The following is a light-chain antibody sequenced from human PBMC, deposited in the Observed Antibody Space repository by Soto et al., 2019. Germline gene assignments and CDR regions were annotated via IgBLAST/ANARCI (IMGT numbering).Light chain of an antibody. CDR1: NIGSKS. V-gene: IGLV3-21*04. CDR2: YDS. J-gene: IGLJ2*01. Sequence: SYELTQPPSVSVAPGKTARITCGGNNIGSKSVHWHQQKPGQAPVLVIYYDSDRPSGIPERFSGSNSGNTATLTIRRVEAGDEADYYCQVWDSSSDHVVFGGGTKLTVL. CDR3: QVWDSSSDHVV.